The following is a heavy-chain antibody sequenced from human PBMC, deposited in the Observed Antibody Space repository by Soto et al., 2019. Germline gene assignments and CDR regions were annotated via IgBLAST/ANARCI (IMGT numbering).Heavy chain of an antibody. J-gene: IGHJ4*02. D-gene: IGHD4-4*01. CDR3: ASGGTTVNRRFDF. CDR1: GGTSSSYA. CDR2: VIPILDTT. V-gene: IGHV1-69*01. Sequence: QVQVVQSGAEVKKPGSSVRVSCKASGGTSSSYAITWMRQAPGQGVEWMGGVIPILDTTDYAQKFQGRVTFTADESTSTVYMELSSLTSEDTAVYYCASGGTTVNRRFDFWGQGTLVTVSS.